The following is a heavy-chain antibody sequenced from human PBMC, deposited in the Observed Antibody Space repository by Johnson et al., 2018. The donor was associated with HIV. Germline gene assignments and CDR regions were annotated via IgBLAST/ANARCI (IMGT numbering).Heavy chain of an antibody. CDR2: IRYAGSNK. CDR3: ARGGEYSSSLYAFDI. J-gene: IGHJ3*02. V-gene: IGHV3-30*02. D-gene: IGHD6-13*01. Sequence: QVQLVESGGGVVQPGGSLRLSCAASGFTFSSYGMHWVRQAPGKGLEWVAFIRYAGSNKYYADSVTGRFTISRDNSKNTLYLQMYTLRAEDTAVYYCARGGEYSSSLYAFDIWGQGTMVTVSS. CDR1: GFTFSSYG.